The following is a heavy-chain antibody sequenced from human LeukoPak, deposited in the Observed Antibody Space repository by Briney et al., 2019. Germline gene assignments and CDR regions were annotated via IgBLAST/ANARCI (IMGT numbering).Heavy chain of an antibody. D-gene: IGHD3-10*01. CDR3: TKDEDGSGDY. Sequence: GGSLRLSCAASGFTFSSYGMHWVRQAPGKGLEWVAVISYDGSNKYYADSVKGRFTISRDNSKNTLYLQMNSLRAEDTAVYYCTKDEDGSGDYWGQGTLVTVSS. CDR2: ISYDGSNK. CDR1: GFTFSSYG. V-gene: IGHV3-30*18. J-gene: IGHJ4*02.